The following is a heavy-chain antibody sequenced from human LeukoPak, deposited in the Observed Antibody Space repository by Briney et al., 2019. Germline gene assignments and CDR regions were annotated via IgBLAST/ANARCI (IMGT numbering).Heavy chain of an antibody. J-gene: IGHJ4*02. D-gene: IGHD6-13*01. Sequence: PSETLSLTCAVYGGSFSGYYWSWIRQPPGKGLEWIGEINHSGSTNYNPSLKSRVTISVDTSKNQFSLKLSSVTAADTAVYYCARLGYSSSSLVYDYWGQGTLVTVSS. CDR2: INHSGST. CDR1: GGSFSGYY. CDR3: ARLGYSSSSLVYDY. V-gene: IGHV4-34*01.